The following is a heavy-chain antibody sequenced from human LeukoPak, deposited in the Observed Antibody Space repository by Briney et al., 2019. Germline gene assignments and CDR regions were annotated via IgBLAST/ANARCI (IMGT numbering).Heavy chain of an antibody. CDR3: ARKGSRFSGYDDAFDI. CDR2: IKQDGSEK. V-gene: IGHV3-7*01. D-gene: IGHD5-12*01. J-gene: IGHJ3*02. Sequence: PGGSLRLSCAAAGSTLSNYWMSWVRQAPGKGLEWLANIKQDGSEKYYVDSVKGRFTISRDNAKNSLYLQMNSLRAEDTAVYYCARKGSRFSGYDDAFDIWGQGTMVTVSS. CDR1: GSTLSNYW.